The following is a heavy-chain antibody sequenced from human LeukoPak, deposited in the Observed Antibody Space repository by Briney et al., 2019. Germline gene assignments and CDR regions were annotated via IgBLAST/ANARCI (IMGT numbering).Heavy chain of an antibody. CDR2: ISSGGSTI. D-gene: IGHD3-10*01. CDR3: ARDLRGGKRGGPFDY. J-gene: IGHJ4*02. CDR1: GFTFNSYE. V-gene: IGHV3-48*03. Sequence: PGGSLRLSCATSGFTFNSYEMNWVRQAPGKGLEWVSYISSGGSTIYYADSVKGRFTISRDNAKNSVYLQMNSLRAEDTAVYYCARDLRGGKRGGPFDYWGQGTLVTVSS.